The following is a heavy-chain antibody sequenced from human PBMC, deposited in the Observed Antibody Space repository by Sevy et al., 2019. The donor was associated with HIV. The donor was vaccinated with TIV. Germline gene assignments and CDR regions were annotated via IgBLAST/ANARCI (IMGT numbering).Heavy chain of an antibody. CDR2: ISPGSSHT. Sequence: GGSLRLSCAASEFSFSDYYMIWLRQAPGKGLEWVSYISPGSSHTNYADSVKGRFTISRDNSKNSLYLQMNSLRSEDTAVYYCTTMEYYYNVIGYSSGDYWGQRTLVTVSS. V-gene: IGHV3-11*03. D-gene: IGHD3-22*01. J-gene: IGHJ4*02. CDR1: EFSFSDYY. CDR3: TTMEYYYNVIGYSSGDY.